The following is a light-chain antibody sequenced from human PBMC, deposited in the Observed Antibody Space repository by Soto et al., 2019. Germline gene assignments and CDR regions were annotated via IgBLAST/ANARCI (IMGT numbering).Light chain of an antibody. V-gene: IGKV3-15*01. CDR3: QQYNNGPWT. Sequence: EIVMTQSPTTLSVSPGERATLSCRASQSVSSNLAWYQQKPGQAPRLLIYGASTRATGIPARFSGSGSGTEFTLTMSSLQSEDFAVYYCQQYNNGPWTFGQGTKVEIE. J-gene: IGKJ1*01. CDR1: QSVSSN. CDR2: GAS.